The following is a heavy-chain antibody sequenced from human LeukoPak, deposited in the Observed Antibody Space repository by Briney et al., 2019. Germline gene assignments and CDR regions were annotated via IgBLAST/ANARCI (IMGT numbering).Heavy chain of an antibody. D-gene: IGHD6-19*01. CDR3: ARPYRSGWHGSFDY. CDR2: IYYSGST. J-gene: IGHJ4*02. CDR1: GGSLTSYY. Sequence: SETLSLTCTVSGGSLTSYYWSWIRQPPGKGLEWIGNIYYSGSTNYNPSLKSRVTISVDTSKNPFSLKLSSVTAADTAVYFCARPYRSGWHGSFDYWGQGSLVTVSS. V-gene: IGHV4-59*01.